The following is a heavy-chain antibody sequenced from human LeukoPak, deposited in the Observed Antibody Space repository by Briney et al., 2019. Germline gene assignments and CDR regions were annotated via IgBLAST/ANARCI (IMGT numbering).Heavy chain of an antibody. Sequence: GGSLRLSCAASGFTISTYWMIWVRHAPGKGLECVANIKPDGREKNCVDSVKGRFTVSRDNSRNSLFLQMNNLRAEDTAVYYCASGQGWHFDLWGRGTLVTVSS. CDR2: IKPDGREK. CDR3: ASGQGWHFDL. V-gene: IGHV3-7*01. J-gene: IGHJ2*01. CDR1: GFTISTYW.